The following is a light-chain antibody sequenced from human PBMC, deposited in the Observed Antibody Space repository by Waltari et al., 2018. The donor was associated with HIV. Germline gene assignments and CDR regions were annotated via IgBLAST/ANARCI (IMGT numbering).Light chain of an antibody. V-gene: IGKV3-11*01. Sequence: EIVLTQSPATLSLFSGERATLSCRASQSVSTYLAWYQQKPGQAPRLLIYAAFYRAAGIPARFSGSGSGTDFTLTISNLEPEDSAVYYCQQRSNWPPGSTFGQGTKLEI. J-gene: IGKJ2*01. CDR1: QSVSTY. CDR2: AAF. CDR3: QQRSNWPPGST.